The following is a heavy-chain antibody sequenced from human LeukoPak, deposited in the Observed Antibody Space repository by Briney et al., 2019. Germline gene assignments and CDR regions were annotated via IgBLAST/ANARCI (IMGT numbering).Heavy chain of an antibody. Sequence: KAGGSLRLSCAASGFTLSKSWMYWIRQAPGKGLEWVSSISSSSSYIYYADSVKGRFTISRDNAKNSLYLQMNSLRAEDTAVYYCARGGPLPSDFWSGYFSSSRGRLDYWGQGTLVTVSS. V-gene: IGHV3-21*01. D-gene: IGHD3-3*01. CDR3: ARGGPLPSDFWSGYFSSSRGRLDY. CDR1: GFTLSKSW. CDR2: ISSSSSYI. J-gene: IGHJ4*02.